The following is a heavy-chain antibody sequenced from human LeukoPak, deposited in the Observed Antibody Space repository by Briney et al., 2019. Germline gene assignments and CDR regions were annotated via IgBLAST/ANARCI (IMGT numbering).Heavy chain of an antibody. Sequence: GGSLRLSCAASGFTFSSYSMDWVRQAPGKGLEWVSSISSSSSYIYYADSVKGRFTISRDNAKNSLYLQMNSLRAEDTAVYYCARIVVVVTATDAFDIWGQGTMVTVSS. D-gene: IGHD2-21*02. CDR3: ARIVVVVTATDAFDI. CDR2: ISSSSSYI. CDR1: GFTFSSYS. J-gene: IGHJ3*02. V-gene: IGHV3-21*01.